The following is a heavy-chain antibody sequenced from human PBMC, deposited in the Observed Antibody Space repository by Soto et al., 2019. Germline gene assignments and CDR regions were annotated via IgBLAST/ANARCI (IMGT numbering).Heavy chain of an antibody. J-gene: IGHJ5*02. CDR3: ARGGWRCSGGSCYSFGFDP. D-gene: IGHD2-15*01. CDR2: IGTAGDT. Sequence: EVQLVESGGGLVQPGGSLRLSCAASGFTFSSYDMHWVRQATGKGLEWVSAIGTAGDTYYPGSVKGRFTISRENAKNSLYLQMNSLRAGDTAVYYCARGGWRCSGGSCYSFGFDPWGQRTLVTVSS. V-gene: IGHV3-13*01. CDR1: GFTFSSYD.